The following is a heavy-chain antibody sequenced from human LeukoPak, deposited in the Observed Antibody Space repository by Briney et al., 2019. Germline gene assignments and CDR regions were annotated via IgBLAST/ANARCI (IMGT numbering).Heavy chain of an antibody. Sequence: PSETLSLTCTVSGGSISSSSYYWGWIRQPPGKGLEWIGYIYYSGSTNYNPSLKSRVTISVDTSKNQFSLKLSSVTAADTAVYYCARARSSFLLGYYYYYMDVWGKGTTVTVSS. CDR1: GGSISSSSYY. J-gene: IGHJ6*03. CDR3: ARARSSFLLGYYYYYMDV. CDR2: IYYSGST. V-gene: IGHV4-61*05. D-gene: IGHD6-13*01.